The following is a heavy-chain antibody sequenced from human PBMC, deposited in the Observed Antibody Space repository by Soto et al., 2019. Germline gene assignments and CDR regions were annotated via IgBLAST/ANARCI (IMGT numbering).Heavy chain of an antibody. D-gene: IGHD2-8*01. Sequence: PGGSLRLSCAASGFTFSSYAMHWVRQAPGKGLEWVAVISYDGSNKYYADSVEGRFTISRDNSKNTLYLQMNSLRAEDTAVYYCARVRMGYGPLYYWGQGTLVTVSS. V-gene: IGHV3-30-3*01. J-gene: IGHJ4*02. CDR2: ISYDGSNK. CDR3: ARVRMGYGPLYY. CDR1: GFTFSSYA.